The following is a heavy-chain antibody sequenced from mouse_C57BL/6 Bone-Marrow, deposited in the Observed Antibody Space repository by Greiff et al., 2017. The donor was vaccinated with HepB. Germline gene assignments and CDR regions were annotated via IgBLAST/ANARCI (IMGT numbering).Heavy chain of an antibody. V-gene: IGHV1-26*01. Sequence: EVQLQQSGPELVKPGASVKISCKASGYTFTDYYMNWVKQSHGKSLEWIGDINPNNGGTSYNQTFKGKATLTVDKSSSTAYMELRSLTSDDSAVYYCARNYYGSSLLAYWGQGTLVTVSA. D-gene: IGHD1-1*01. CDR2: INPNNGGT. J-gene: IGHJ3*01. CDR1: GYTFTDYY. CDR3: ARNYYGSSLLAY.